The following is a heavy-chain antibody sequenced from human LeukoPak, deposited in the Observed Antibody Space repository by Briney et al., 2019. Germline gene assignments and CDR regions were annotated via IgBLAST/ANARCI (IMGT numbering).Heavy chain of an antibody. D-gene: IGHD5/OR15-5a*01. CDR2: IYYSGST. Sequence: PSETLSLTCTVSGGSISSYYWSWIRQPPGKGLEWIGYIYYSGSTNYNPSLKSRVTISVDTSKNQFSLKLSSVTAADTAVYYCARVFYDNIDYWGRGTLVTVSS. CDR1: GGSISSYY. J-gene: IGHJ4*02. CDR3: ARVFYDNIDY. V-gene: IGHV4-59*01.